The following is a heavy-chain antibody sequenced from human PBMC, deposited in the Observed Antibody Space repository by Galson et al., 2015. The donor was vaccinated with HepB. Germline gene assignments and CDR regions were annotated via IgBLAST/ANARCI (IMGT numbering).Heavy chain of an antibody. V-gene: IGHV3-33*08. Sequence: SLRLSCAASGFTFTSYGLHWVRQAPGKGLEWVAVIWYDGSNKYYADSVKGRFTISRDNSMNTLYLQMNSLRAEDTAVYYCAREGGSTVRDFDYWGQGTLVTVSS. CDR3: AREGGSTVRDFDY. CDR1: GFTFTSYG. CDR2: IWYDGSNK. D-gene: IGHD1-26*01. J-gene: IGHJ4*02.